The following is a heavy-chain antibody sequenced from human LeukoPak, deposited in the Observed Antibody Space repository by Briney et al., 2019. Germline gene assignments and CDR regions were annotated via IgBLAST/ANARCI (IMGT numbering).Heavy chain of an antibody. CDR1: GYTFNDYF. Sequence: GASVKVSCKASGYTFNDYFIHWVRQAPGQGLGWMGWIIPKSGATNYSQRFRDRLTMTSDTSTAYMDLRSLTSDDTAVYYCARDLRSGGVTYGQDSWGQGTLVTVSS. D-gene: IGHD5-18*01. CDR2: IIPKSGAT. CDR3: ARDLRSGGVTYGQDS. V-gene: IGHV1-2*02. J-gene: IGHJ4*02.